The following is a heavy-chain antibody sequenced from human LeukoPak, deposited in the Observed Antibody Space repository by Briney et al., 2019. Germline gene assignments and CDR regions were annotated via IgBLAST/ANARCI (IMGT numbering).Heavy chain of an antibody. D-gene: IGHD3-22*01. J-gene: IGHJ4*02. V-gene: IGHV4-59*01. CDR2: IYYSGST. CDR3: AREYYYDSSGYYFFDY. CDR1: GGPISSYY. Sequence: SETLSLTCTVSGGPISSYYWSWIRQPPGKGLECIGYIYYSGSTNYNPSLKSRVTISVDTSKNQFSLKLSSVTAADTAVYYCAREYYYDSSGYYFFDYWGQGTLVTVSS.